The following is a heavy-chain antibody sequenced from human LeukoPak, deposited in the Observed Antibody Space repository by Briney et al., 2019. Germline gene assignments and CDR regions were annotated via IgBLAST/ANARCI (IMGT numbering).Heavy chain of an antibody. CDR1: GGTFSSYA. CDR3: ARGGLRFYCSGGSCYLNWFDP. Sequence: ASVKVSCKASGGTFSSYAISWVRQAPGQGLEWMGGIIPIFGTANYAQKFQGRVTITADESTSKAYMELSSLRSEDTAVYYCARGGLRFYCSGGSCYLNWFDPWGQGTLVTVSS. J-gene: IGHJ5*02. D-gene: IGHD2-15*01. V-gene: IGHV1-69*01. CDR2: IIPIFGTA.